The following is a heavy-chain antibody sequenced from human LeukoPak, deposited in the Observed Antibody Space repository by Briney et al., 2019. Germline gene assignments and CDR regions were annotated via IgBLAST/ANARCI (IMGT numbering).Heavy chain of an antibody. Sequence: GESLKISCKGSGYSFTSYWIGWVRQMPGKGLEWMGIIYPGDSDTSYSPSFQGQVTISADKSISTAYLQWSSLKASDTAMYYCASTAGGYCTNGVCYTSVGAFDYWGQGTLVTVSS. CDR2: IYPGDSDT. CDR3: ASTAGGYCTNGVCYTSVGAFDY. J-gene: IGHJ4*02. CDR1: GYSFTSYW. V-gene: IGHV5-51*01. D-gene: IGHD2-8*01.